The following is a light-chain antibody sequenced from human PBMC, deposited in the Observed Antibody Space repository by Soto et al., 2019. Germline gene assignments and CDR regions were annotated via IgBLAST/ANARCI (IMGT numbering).Light chain of an antibody. J-gene: IGKJ2*01. CDR3: QQYSTTPYN. V-gene: IGKV4-1*01. CDR1: QSIFFSSNNKNY. Sequence: DIVMTQSPDSVAVSLGERATINCKSSQSIFFSSNNKNYLTWYQQKPGQPPKLLIYWATTRESGVPDRFSGSGSGTDFTLTISSLQAGDVAVYYCQQYSTTPYNFGQGTKLEIK. CDR2: WAT.